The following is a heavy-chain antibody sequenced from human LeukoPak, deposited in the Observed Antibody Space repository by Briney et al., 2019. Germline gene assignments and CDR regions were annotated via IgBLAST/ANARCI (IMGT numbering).Heavy chain of an antibody. Sequence: GGSLRLSCAASGFTFSSYAMHWVRQAPGKGLEWVAVISYDGSNKYYADSVKGRFTISRDNSKNTLYLQMNSLRAEDTVVYYCARISYYDFGIDYWGQGTLVTVSS. CDR3: ARISYYDFGIDY. J-gene: IGHJ4*02. V-gene: IGHV3-30-3*01. CDR2: ISYDGSNK. CDR1: GFTFSSYA. D-gene: IGHD3-3*01.